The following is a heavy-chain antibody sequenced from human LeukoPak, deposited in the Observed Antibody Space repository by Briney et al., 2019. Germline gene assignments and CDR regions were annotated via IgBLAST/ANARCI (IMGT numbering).Heavy chain of an antibody. D-gene: IGHD3-22*01. CDR1: GYTFTGYY. CDR3: AREGPYYYDSSGYYYFDY. V-gene: IGHV1-2*02. J-gene: IGHJ4*02. Sequence: GASVKVSCKASGYTFTGYYMHWVRQAPGQGLEWMGWINPNSGGTNYAQKFQGRVTMTRDTFISTAYMELSRLRSDDTAVYYCAREGPYYYDSSGYYYFDYWGQGTLVTVSS. CDR2: INPNSGGT.